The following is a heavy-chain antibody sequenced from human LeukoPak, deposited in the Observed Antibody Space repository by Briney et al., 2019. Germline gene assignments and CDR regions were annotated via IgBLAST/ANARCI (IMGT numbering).Heavy chain of an antibody. CDR1: GGSFSGYY. V-gene: IGHV4-34*01. Sequence: SSESLSLTCAVYGGSFSGYYRSWIRQPPGKGLEWIGEINHSGSTNYNPSLKSRVTISVDTSKNQFSLKLSSVTAADTAVYYCARGSKTYYDILTGYRSYYYYMDVWGKGTTVTVSS. J-gene: IGHJ6*03. D-gene: IGHD3-9*01. CDR2: INHSGST. CDR3: ARGSKTYYDILTGYRSYYYYMDV.